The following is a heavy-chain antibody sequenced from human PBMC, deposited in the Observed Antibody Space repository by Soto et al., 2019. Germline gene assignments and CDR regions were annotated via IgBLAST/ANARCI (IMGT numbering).Heavy chain of an antibody. D-gene: IGHD2-15*01. J-gene: IGHJ4*02. V-gene: IGHV4-34*01. Sequence: SETLSLTCAVYGGSFSGYYWSWIRQPPGKGLEWIGEINHSGSTNYNPSLKSRVTISVDTSKNQFSLKLSSVTAADTAVYYCARGLGLVVAAECFDYWGQGTLVTVSS. CDR3: ARGLGLVVAAECFDY. CDR1: GGSFSGYY. CDR2: INHSGST.